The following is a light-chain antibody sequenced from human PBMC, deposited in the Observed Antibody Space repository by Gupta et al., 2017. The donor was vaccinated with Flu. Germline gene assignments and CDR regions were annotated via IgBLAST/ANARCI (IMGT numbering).Light chain of an antibody. CDR1: STDIGAYDY. CDR3: GSDSTSTSLL. CDR2: DVN. V-gene: IGLV2-14*03. J-gene: IGLJ2*01. Sequence: SALTQPDSVSGSPRQSITISCTGTSTDIGAYDYVSWYQQYSGKAPKLIIYDVNKRPSGVANRFSGSKSGNTASLTISGRQTEDAADYYCGSDSTSTSLLFGGGTKLTVL.